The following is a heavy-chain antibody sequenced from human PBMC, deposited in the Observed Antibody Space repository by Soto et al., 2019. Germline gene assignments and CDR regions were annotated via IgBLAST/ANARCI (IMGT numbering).Heavy chain of an antibody. D-gene: IGHD3-22*01. CDR1: GGSFSGYY. CDR2: INHSGST. CDR3: ARGLSYDSSGYDFDY. V-gene: IGHV4-34*01. J-gene: IGHJ4*02. Sequence: SETLSLTCAVYGGSFSGYYWSWIRQPPGKGLEWIGEINHSGSTNYNPSLKSRVTISVDTSKNQFSLKLSSVTAADTAVYYCARGLSYDSSGYDFDYWGQGTLVTVSS.